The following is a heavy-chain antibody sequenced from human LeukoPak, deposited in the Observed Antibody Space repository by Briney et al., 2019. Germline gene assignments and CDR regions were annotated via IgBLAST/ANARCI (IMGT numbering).Heavy chain of an antibody. V-gene: IGHV7-4-1*02. CDR3: ARDGANTFGGVIVTQNFDY. J-gene: IGHJ4*02. D-gene: IGHD3-16*02. Sequence: ASVKVSCKASGYTFTSYAMNWVRQAPGQGLEWMGWINTNTGNPMYAQGFTGRFVFSLDTSVNTVYLQISSLKAEDTAVYYCARDGANTFGGVIVTQNFDYWGQGTLVTVSS. CDR1: GYTFTSYA. CDR2: INTNTGNP.